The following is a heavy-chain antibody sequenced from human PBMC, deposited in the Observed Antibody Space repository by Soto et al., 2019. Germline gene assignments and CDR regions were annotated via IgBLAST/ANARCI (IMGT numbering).Heavy chain of an antibody. D-gene: IGHD1-1*01. J-gene: IGHJ4*02. CDR1: GFNFSDFG. Sequence: QVQLVESGGGVVHPGRSLRLSCTASGFNFSDFGMHWVRQAPGKGLEWLALISSDGSNKFYADSVRGRFTVSRDRSDNPLHLHLCAVRNEDTAIYYCAKDFARGPMGTSLDSWGQGTLVIVSS. CDR2: ISSDGSNK. V-gene: IGHV3-30*18. CDR3: AKDFARGPMGTSLDS.